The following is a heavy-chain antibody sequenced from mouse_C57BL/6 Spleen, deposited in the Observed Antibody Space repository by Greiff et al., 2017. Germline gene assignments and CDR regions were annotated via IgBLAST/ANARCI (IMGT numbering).Heavy chain of an antibody. J-gene: IGHJ4*01. CDR1: GFSLTSYG. CDR2: IWSGGST. V-gene: IGHV2-2*01. CDR3: ARNSLRSHYYAMDY. D-gene: IGHD1-1*01. Sequence: VMLVESGPGLVQPSQSLSITCTVSGFSLTSYGVHWVRQSPGKGLEWLGVIWSGGSTDYNAAFISRLSISKDNSKSQVFFKMNSLQADDTAIYYCARNSLRSHYYAMDYWGQGTSVTVSS.